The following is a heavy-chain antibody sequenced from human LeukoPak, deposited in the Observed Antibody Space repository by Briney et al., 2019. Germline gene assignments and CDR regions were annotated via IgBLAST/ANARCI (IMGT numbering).Heavy chain of an antibody. V-gene: IGHV4-59*01. Sequence: KPSETLSLTCTVSGGSISSYYWSWIRQPPGKGLEWIGYIYYSGSTNYNPSLKSRVTISVDTSKNQFSLKLSSVTAADTAVYYCARDRAIAAAGTYFDYWGQGTLVTVSS. CDR1: GGSISSYY. CDR2: IYYSGST. J-gene: IGHJ4*02. D-gene: IGHD6-13*01. CDR3: ARDRAIAAAGTYFDY.